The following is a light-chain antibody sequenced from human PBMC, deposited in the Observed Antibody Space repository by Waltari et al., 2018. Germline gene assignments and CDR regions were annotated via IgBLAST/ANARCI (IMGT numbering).Light chain of an antibody. CDR2: DAS. CDR1: HYIANF. Sequence: DVLVTQSPSSLSASVGDRVTITCRASHYIANFLNWYQHMPGKAPRLLIHDASTLQPGVSPRFSGSTSGTDFILIIDNLHPEDFATYYCQQTYKSPPTFGPGTKVDV. V-gene: IGKV1-39*01. J-gene: IGKJ3*01. CDR3: QQTYKSPPT.